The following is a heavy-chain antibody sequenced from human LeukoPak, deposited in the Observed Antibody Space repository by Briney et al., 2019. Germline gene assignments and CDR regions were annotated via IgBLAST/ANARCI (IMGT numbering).Heavy chain of an antibody. CDR2: IYTSGST. Sequence: SETLSLTCTVSGGSISSYYWSWIRQPAGKGLEWLGRIYTSGSTNYNPSLKSRVTMSVDTSKNQFSLKLSSVTAADTAVYYCARERGVVPAALDAFDIWGQGTMVTVSS. V-gene: IGHV4-4*07. D-gene: IGHD2-2*01. CDR1: GGSISSYY. J-gene: IGHJ3*02. CDR3: ARERGVVPAALDAFDI.